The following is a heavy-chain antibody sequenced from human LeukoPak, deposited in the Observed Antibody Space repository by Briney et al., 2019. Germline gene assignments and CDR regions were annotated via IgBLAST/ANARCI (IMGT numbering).Heavy chain of an antibody. CDR2: INSNTGGT. CDR1: GYTFTAYH. CDR3: ARDRPGYSSWFDP. Sequence: ASVTVSCKASGYTFTAYHIHWVRQAPGQGLEWIGWINSNTGGTNYAQKFQGRVTLTRDTSITTAYMEMISLRSDDTAVYYCARDRPGYSSWFDPWGQGTLVTVSS. J-gene: IGHJ5*02. D-gene: IGHD6-19*01. V-gene: IGHV1-2*02.